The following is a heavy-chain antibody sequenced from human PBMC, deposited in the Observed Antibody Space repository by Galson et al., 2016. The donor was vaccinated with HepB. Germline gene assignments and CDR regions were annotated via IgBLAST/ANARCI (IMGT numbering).Heavy chain of an antibody. V-gene: IGHV3-13*01. Sequence: RLSCAASGFTFSSYGMHWVRQATGRGLEWVSAIGTAGDTYYPGSVKGRFTISRENAKNSLYLQMNSLRAGDTAVYYCARGDRRYCSGGSCYSDYYYGMDVWGQGTTVTVSS. CDR1: GFTFSSYG. CDR3: ARGDRRYCSGGSCYSDYYYGMDV. D-gene: IGHD2-15*01. CDR2: IGTAGDT. J-gene: IGHJ6*02.